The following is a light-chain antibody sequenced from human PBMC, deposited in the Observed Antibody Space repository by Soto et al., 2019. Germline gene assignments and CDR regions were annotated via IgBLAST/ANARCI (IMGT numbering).Light chain of an antibody. J-gene: IGKJ1*01. CDR1: QSVSSNY. CDR3: QQYGSSPTT. CDR2: GAS. V-gene: IGKV3-20*01. Sequence: EIVMTQSPATLSVSPGARAPLSCRASQSVSSNYLAWYQQKPGQAPRLLIYGASSRATGIPDRFSGSGSGTDFTLTISRLEPEDFAVYYCQQYGSSPTTFGQGTKVDI.